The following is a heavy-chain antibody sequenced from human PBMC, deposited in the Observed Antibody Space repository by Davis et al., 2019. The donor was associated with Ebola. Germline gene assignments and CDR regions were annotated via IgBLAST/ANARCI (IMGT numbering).Heavy chain of an antibody. Sequence: PSETLSLTCAVYGGSFSGYYWSWIRQPPGKGLEWIGEINHSGSTNYNPSLKSRVTISVDTSKNQFSLKLSSVTAADTAVYYCASRGYYDSSGYSNWFDPWGQGTLVTVSS. V-gene: IGHV4-34*01. CDR1: GGSFSGYY. J-gene: IGHJ5*02. CDR3: ASRGYYDSSGYSNWFDP. CDR2: INHSGST. D-gene: IGHD3-22*01.